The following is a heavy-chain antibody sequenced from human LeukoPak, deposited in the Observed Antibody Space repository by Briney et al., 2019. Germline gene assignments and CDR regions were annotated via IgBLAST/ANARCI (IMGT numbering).Heavy chain of an antibody. Sequence: PSETLSLTCTVSGGSISSGGYYWSWIRQPPGKGLEWIGYIYHSGSTYYNPSLKSRVTISVDTSKNQFSLKLSSVTAADTAVYYCARDRGWFGELLDYWGQGTLVTVSS. CDR1: GGSISSGGYY. J-gene: IGHJ4*02. V-gene: IGHV4-30-2*01. CDR3: ARDRGWFGELLDY. CDR2: IYHSGST. D-gene: IGHD3-10*01.